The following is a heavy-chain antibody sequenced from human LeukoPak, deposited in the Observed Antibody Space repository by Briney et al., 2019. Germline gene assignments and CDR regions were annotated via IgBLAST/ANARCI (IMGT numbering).Heavy chain of an antibody. CDR3: AKSLINSDIVVVVAATGPFDY. J-gene: IGHJ4*02. V-gene: IGHV3-23*01. CDR1: GFTFSSYA. Sequence: GGSLRLSCAASGFTFSSYAMSWVRRAPGKGLEWVSAISGSGGSTYYADSVKGRFTISRDNSKNTLYLQMNSLRAEDTAVYYCAKSLINSDIVVVVAATGPFDYWGQGTLVTVSS. CDR2: ISGSGGST. D-gene: IGHD2-15*01.